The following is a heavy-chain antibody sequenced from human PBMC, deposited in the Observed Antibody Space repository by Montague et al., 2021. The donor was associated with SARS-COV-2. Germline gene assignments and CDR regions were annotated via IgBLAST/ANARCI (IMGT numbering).Heavy chain of an antibody. D-gene: IGHD5-18*01. CDR1: SGSFTGHD. V-gene: IGHV4-34*01. CDR3: ARVSPYDSSFDI. J-gene: IGHJ3*02. CDR2: ISHTGST. Sequence: SETLSLTCAVDSGSFTGHDWTWIRQPSGKGLEWIGEISHTGSTNYNLSLKSRVTISVDTSKNQFSLKLISVTAADTAVFYCARVSPYDSSFDIWGQGTMVTVSS.